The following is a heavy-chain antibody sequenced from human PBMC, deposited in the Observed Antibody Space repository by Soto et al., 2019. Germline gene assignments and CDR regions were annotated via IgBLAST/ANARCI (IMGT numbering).Heavy chain of an antibody. J-gene: IGHJ6*02. CDR3: ARGLRRYSSHYYYYGMDV. CDR1: GYSFTSYW. V-gene: IGHV5-51*01. D-gene: IGHD4-4*01. CDR2: IYPGDSDT. Sequence: PGESLKISCKGSGYSFTSYWIGWVRQMPGKGLDWMGIIYPGDSDTRYSLSFQGQVTISADKSISTAYLQWSSLKASDTAMYYCARGLRRYSSHYYYYGMDVWGQGTTVTVSS.